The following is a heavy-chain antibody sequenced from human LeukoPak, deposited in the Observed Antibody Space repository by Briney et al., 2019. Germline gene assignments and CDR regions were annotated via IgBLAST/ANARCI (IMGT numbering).Heavy chain of an antibody. CDR1: GGTFSSHA. Sequence: SVNVSCKASGGTFSSHAISWVRQAPGQGLEWMGGIIPIFGTANYAQNFQGRLTITADESTSTAYMELSSLRSEDTAVYYCARVKRRDRLLFDYYMDVWGKGTTVTISS. D-gene: IGHD2-15*01. V-gene: IGHV1-69*13. J-gene: IGHJ6*03. CDR3: ARVKRRDRLLFDYYMDV. CDR2: IIPIFGTA.